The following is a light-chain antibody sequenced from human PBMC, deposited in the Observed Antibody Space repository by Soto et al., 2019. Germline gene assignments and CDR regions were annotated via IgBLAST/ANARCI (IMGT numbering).Light chain of an antibody. CDR3: SSYTSSSTLYV. V-gene: IGLV2-14*01. J-gene: IGLJ1*01. Sequence: QSALTQPASVSGSPGQSITISCTGTSSDVGGYNYVSWYQQHPGKDPKLMIYDVSNRPSGVSNRFSGSKSGNTASLTISGRQAEDEADDYCSSYTSSSTLYVFGTGTKVTVL. CDR2: DVS. CDR1: SSDVGGYNY.